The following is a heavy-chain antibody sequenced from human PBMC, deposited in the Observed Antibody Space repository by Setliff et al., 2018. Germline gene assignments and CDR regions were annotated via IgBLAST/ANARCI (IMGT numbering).Heavy chain of an antibody. CDR2: INHSGST. Sequence: SETLSLTCAVYGGSFSDYYWTWIRQSPGKGLEWIGEINHSGSTNYNPSLKSRVTISVDKSSNTAYLQWSSLKASDTAMYYCARDTNYEGAYDSWGQGTLVTSPQ. CDR1: GGSFSDYY. D-gene: IGHD3-3*01. CDR3: ARDTNYEGAYDS. J-gene: IGHJ4*02. V-gene: IGHV4-34*10.